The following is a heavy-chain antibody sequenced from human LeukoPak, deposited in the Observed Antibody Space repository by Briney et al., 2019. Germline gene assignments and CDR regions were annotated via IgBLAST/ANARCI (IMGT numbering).Heavy chain of an antibody. CDR3: ARDRCSSTTCSGPYYYGMDV. Sequence: PGGSLRLSCAASGFTFSRYSMNWVRQAPGKGLEWVSYISSSSDTVYYADSVKGRFTISRDNAKNSLYLQMDSLRAEDTAVYYCARDRCSSTTCSGPYYYGMDVWGQGTTVTVSS. V-gene: IGHV3-48*01. J-gene: IGHJ6*02. D-gene: IGHD2-2*01. CDR1: GFTFSRYS. CDR2: ISSSSDTV.